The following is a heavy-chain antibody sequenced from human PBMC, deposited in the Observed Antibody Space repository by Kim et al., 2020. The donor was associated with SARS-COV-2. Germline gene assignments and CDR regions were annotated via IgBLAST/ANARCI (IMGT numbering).Heavy chain of an antibody. D-gene: IGHD5-18*01. CDR2: IKSGGSTL. J-gene: IGHJ4*02. Sequence: GGSLRLSCAASGFTFSAYCMRWVRQAPGKGLEWVSRIKSGGSTLTSASSERGLSTTLNDTTKTPFHQQIRRLGAETTAVYYSRSYGYNYLYDYCGQGIL. CDR1: GFTFSAYC. CDR3: RSYGYNYLYDY. V-gene: IGHV3-74*01.